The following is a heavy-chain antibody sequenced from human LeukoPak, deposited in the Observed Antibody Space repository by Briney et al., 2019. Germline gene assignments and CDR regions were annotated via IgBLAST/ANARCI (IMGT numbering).Heavy chain of an antibody. V-gene: IGHV1-69*05. CDR2: IIPIFGTA. J-gene: IGHJ6*03. CDR3: ASGGYSGYDQSYYYYYMDV. CDR1: GGTFSSYA. Sequence: SVKVSCKASGGTFSSYAISWVRQAPGQGLEWMGGIIPIFGTANYAQKLQGRVTITTDESTSTAYMELSSLRSEDTAVYYCASGGYSGYDQSYYYYYMDVWGKGTTVTVSS. D-gene: IGHD5-12*01.